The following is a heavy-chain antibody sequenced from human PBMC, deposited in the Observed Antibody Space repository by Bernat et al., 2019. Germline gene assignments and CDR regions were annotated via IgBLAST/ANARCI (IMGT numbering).Heavy chain of an antibody. CDR3: AKGSYYDSSGYPRAFDY. Sequence: EVQLVESGGGLVKPGGSLRLSCAASGFTFSSYAMSWVRQAPGKGLEWVSTFSGSGGSTYYADSVKGQFTISRDNSKNTLYLQMNSLRAEDTAVYYCAKGSYYDSSGYPRAFDYWGQGTLVTVSS. J-gene: IGHJ4*02. CDR1: GFTFSSYA. V-gene: IGHV3-23*04. D-gene: IGHD3-22*01. CDR2: FSGSGGST.